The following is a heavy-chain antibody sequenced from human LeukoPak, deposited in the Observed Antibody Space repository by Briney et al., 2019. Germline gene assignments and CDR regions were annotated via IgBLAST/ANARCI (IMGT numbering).Heavy chain of an antibody. CDR1: GFTFSTYA. D-gene: IGHD2-8*01. J-gene: IGHJ4*02. CDR3: TRVYLERLTAGYFDH. CDR2: ISYDGRQK. Sequence: GGSLTLSCAASGFTFSTYAMHWVRQAPGKGLEWVAVISYDGRQKCYADSVKGRFTISRDNSKNTLFLQMNSLRDEDTAVYYCTRVYLERLTAGYFDHWGQGTLVTVSP. V-gene: IGHV3-30*14.